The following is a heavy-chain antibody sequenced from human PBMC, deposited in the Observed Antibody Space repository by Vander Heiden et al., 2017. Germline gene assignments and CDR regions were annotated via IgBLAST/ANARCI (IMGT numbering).Heavy chain of an antibody. Sequence: EVQLLESGGGLVQPGGSLRLSCAASGFTFSSYAMRWVRQAPGKGLEWVSAISGSGGSTYYADSVKGRFTISRDNSKNTLYLQMNSLRAEDTAVYYCAKGVGYGDYEDYWGQGTLVTVSS. J-gene: IGHJ4*02. CDR2: ISGSGGST. CDR3: AKGVGYGDYEDY. CDR1: GFTFSSYA. D-gene: IGHD4-17*01. V-gene: IGHV3-23*01.